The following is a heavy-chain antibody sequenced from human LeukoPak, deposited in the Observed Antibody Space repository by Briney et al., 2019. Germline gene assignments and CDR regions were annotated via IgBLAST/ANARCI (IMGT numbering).Heavy chain of an antibody. CDR2: INPNSGGT. J-gene: IGHJ4*02. CDR3: ARDDRYHYDSSGYYRVDYFDY. D-gene: IGHD3-22*01. Sequence: ASVKVSCKASGYTFTGYYMHWVRQAPGQGLEWMGWINPNSGGTNYAQKFQGRVTMTRDTSISTAYMELSRLRSDDTAVYYCARDDRYHYDSSGYYRVDYFDYWGQGTLVTVSS. V-gene: IGHV1-2*02. CDR1: GYTFTGYY.